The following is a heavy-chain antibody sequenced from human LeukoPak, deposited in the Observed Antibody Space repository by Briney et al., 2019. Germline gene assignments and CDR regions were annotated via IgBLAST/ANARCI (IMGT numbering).Heavy chain of an antibody. D-gene: IGHD2-8*01. CDR3: AREGGADCTNGVCYLFDY. Sequence: SETLSLTCTVSGGSISSYYWSWIRQPPGKGLEWIGYIYYSGSTNYNPSLKSRVTISVDTCKNQFSLKLSSVTAADTAVYYCAREGGADCTNGVCYLFDYWGQGTLVTVSS. CDR1: GGSISSYY. J-gene: IGHJ4*02. V-gene: IGHV4-59*01. CDR2: IYYSGST.